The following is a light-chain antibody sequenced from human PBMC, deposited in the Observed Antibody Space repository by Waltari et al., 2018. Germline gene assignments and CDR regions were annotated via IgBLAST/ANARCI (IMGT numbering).Light chain of an antibody. CDR1: SLRSYY. Sequence: SSELTQDPAVSVALGQTVRITCQGDSLRSYYASWYQQKPGQAPVLVIYGKNNRPSGIPDRFSGSRSGNTGSLTSTGAQAEEEADYYCNARDSSGNLVVFGGGTKLTVL. J-gene: IGLJ2*01. CDR3: NARDSSGNLVV. CDR2: GKN. V-gene: IGLV3-19*01.